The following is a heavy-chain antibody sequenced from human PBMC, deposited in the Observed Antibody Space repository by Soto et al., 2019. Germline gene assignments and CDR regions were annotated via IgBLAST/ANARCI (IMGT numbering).Heavy chain of an antibody. D-gene: IGHD3-22*01. J-gene: IGHJ4*02. CDR3: TRYYYESSGYYVY. V-gene: IGHV3-49*04. Sequence: GGSLRLSCTGSGFNFANYALTWVRQAPGKGLEWVGFIRGETNGGTADYAASLKGRITISRDDSKSIAYLEINSLQTEDTAVYYCTRYYYESSGYYVYWGQGTLVTVSS. CDR2: IRGETNGGTA. CDR1: GFNFANYA.